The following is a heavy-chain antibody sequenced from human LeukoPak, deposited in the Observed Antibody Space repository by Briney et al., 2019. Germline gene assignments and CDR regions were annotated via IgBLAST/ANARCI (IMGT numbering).Heavy chain of an antibody. D-gene: IGHD3-22*01. CDR1: GFTFSSYE. J-gene: IGHJ4*02. CDR2: ISSSGSTI. Sequence: GGSLRLSCAASGFTFSSYEMNWVRQAPGKGLEWVSYISSSGSTIYYADSVKGRFTISRDNSKNTLYLQLSSLRVEDTAVYYCAKDSRGYHRPVDYWGQGTLVTVSS. CDR3: AKDSRGYHRPVDY. V-gene: IGHV3-48*03.